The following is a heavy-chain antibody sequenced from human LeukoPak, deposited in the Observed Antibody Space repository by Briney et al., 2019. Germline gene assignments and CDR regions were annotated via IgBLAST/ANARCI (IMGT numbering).Heavy chain of an antibody. CDR3: AKRGEYDFWSGYSYYYYMDV. J-gene: IGHJ6*03. Sequence: GGSLRLSCAASGFTFSSYGMHWVRQAPGKGLEWAAFIRYDGSNKYYADSVKGRFTISRDNSKDTLYLQMNSLRAEDTAVYYCAKRGEYDFWSGYSYYYYMDVWGKGTTVTVSS. V-gene: IGHV3-30*02. CDR1: GFTFSSYG. D-gene: IGHD3-3*01. CDR2: IRYDGSNK.